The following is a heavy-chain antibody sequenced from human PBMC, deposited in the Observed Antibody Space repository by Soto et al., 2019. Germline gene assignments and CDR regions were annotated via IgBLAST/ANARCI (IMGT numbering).Heavy chain of an antibody. CDR2: IYTSGST. CDR3: ASGGAGYRPFDI. Sequence: KAXGTLSLTCTVSGGSISSYYGSWIRQPAGKGLEWIGRIYTSGSTNYNPSLKSRVTMSVDTSKNQFSLKLSSVTAADTAVYYCASGGAGYRPFDIWGQGTMVTVSS. J-gene: IGHJ3*02. CDR1: GGSISSYY. V-gene: IGHV4-4*07. D-gene: IGHD5-18*01.